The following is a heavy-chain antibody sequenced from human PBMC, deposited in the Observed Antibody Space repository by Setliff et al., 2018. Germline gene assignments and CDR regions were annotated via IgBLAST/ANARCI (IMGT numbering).Heavy chain of an antibody. J-gene: IGHJ4*02. CDR2: VHYSGDS. V-gene: IGHV4-59*01. CDR1: GYSMISYY. CDR3: ARQPSSGSYYNPRPYYFDF. D-gene: IGHD3-10*01. Sequence: SETLSLTCTVSGYSMISYYWSWIRQSPGKGLEWIGYVHYSGDSNYNPALKSRVTMSVDTSKDQFSLNLRSVTAADTAVYYCARQPSSGSYYNPRPYYFDFWGQGTLVTVSS.